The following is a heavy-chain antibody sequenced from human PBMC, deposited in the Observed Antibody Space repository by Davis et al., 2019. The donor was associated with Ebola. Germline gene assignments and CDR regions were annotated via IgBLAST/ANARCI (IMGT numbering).Heavy chain of an antibody. V-gene: IGHV3-33*08. Sequence: PGGSLRLSCVASGFTFTNYAIHWVRQAPGKGLEWVAVTWSDGSSKFYTDSVKGRFTISRDNSKNTLFLQMNSLRAEDTAVYYCARGHATSLYGMDVWGQGTTVTVSS. CDR3: ARGHATSLYGMDV. J-gene: IGHJ6*02. CDR2: TWSDGSSK. CDR1: GFTFTNYA.